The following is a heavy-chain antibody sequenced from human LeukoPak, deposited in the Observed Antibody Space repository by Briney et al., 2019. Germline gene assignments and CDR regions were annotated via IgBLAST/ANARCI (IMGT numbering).Heavy chain of an antibody. J-gene: IGHJ5*02. Sequence: SLRLSCSASAFTFISYCMNYFGQVPGQGREWLANIKQDGSEKYYVDSVKGRFTISRDNAKNSLYLQMNSLRAEDTAVYYCARVKYQLISWFDPWGQGTLVTVSS. V-gene: IGHV3-7*01. CDR3: ARVKYQLISWFDP. CDR1: AFTFISYC. D-gene: IGHD2-2*01. CDR2: IKQDGSEK.